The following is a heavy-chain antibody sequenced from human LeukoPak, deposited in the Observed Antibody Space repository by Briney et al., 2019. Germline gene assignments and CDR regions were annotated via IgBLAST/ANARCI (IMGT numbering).Heavy chain of an antibody. D-gene: IGHD3-22*01. CDR3: ARGLRYYDSSGRLLGGYMDV. CDR2: INPSGGST. V-gene: IGHV1-46*01. Sequence: ASVKVSCKASGYTFTSYYMHWVRQAPGQGLEWMGIINPSGGSTSYAQKFQGRVTMTRDMSTSTVYMELSSLRSEDTAVYYCARGLRYYDSSGRLLGGYMDVWGKGTTVTVSS. CDR1: GYTFTSYY. J-gene: IGHJ6*03.